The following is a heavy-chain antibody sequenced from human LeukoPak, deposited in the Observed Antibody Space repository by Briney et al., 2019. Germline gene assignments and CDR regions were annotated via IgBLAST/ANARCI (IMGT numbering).Heavy chain of an antibody. V-gene: IGHV3-30*18. CDR3: AKVGKGQLLEAFDI. CDR1: GFISDNFG. Sequence: GGSLRLSCAASGFISDNFGMHWVRQVPGKGLEWLALISHDGSNEYYGDFVKGRFTTSRDNSKNTVYLQMNALRPEDTAMYYCAKVGKGQLLEAFDIWGQGTMVTVSP. D-gene: IGHD2-2*01. J-gene: IGHJ3*02. CDR2: ISHDGSNE.